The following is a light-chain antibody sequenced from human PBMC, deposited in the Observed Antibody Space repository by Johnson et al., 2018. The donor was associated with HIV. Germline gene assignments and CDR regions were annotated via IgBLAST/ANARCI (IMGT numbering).Light chain of an antibody. V-gene: IGLV1-51*01. CDR1: RSSIGNNY. CDR3: GTWDSRLRTGF. CDR2: DNN. J-gene: IGLJ1*01. Sequence: QSVLTQPPSVSAAPGQKVTISCSGGRSSIGNNYVSWYQQLPGTAPKLLIYDNNKRPSGIPDRFSGSKSGTSATLGITGLQTGDEADYYCGTWDSRLRTGFFGTGTKVTVL.